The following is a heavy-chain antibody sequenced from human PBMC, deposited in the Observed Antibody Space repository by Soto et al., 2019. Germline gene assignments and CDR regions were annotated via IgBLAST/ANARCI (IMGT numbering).Heavy chain of an antibody. CDR1: GFTFSSYG. CDR3: AKDRKDGYNFPLFFFYCIDV. J-gene: IGHJ6*02. D-gene: IGHD5-12*01. Sequence: GGSLRRSCAASGFTFSSYGMHRVRQAPGKGLEWVAVISYDGSNKYYADSVKGRFTISRDNSKNTLYLQMNSLRAEDTAVYYCAKDRKDGYNFPLFFFYCIDVWRQRHTVPACS. V-gene: IGHV3-30*18. CDR2: ISYDGSNK.